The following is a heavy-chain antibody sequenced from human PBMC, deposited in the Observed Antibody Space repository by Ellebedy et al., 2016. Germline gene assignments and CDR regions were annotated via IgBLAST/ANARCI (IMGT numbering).Heavy chain of an antibody. CDR1: GLPFRMFF. Sequence: GGSLRLSXATSGLPFRMFFMSWVRQAPGKGLEWVSTISGSGEDTFFADSVKGRFTISRDNSKDTLYLHMNSLRAEDTAIYYCRQGHYFDYWGQGTLVTVSS. CDR3: RQGHYFDY. V-gene: IGHV3-23*01. J-gene: IGHJ4*02. CDR2: ISGSGEDT.